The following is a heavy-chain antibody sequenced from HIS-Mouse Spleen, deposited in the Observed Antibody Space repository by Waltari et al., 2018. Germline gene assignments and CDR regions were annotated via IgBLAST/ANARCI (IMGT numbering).Heavy chain of an antibody. CDR1: GGSFSGYY. D-gene: IGHD3-10*01. CDR2: INHSGST. CDR3: ARSYIGQYYFDY. J-gene: IGHJ4*02. V-gene: IGHV4-34*01. Sequence: QVQLQQWGAGLLKPSETLSLTCAVYGGSFSGYYWSWIRQPPGKGREWIGEINHSGSTNYNPSLKSRVTISVDTSKNQFSRKLSSVTAADTAVYYCARSYIGQYYFDYWGQGTLVTVSS.